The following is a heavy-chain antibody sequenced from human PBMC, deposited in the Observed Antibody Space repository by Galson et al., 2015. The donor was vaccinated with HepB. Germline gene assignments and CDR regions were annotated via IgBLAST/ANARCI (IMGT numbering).Heavy chain of an antibody. CDR2: IYSGGST. V-gene: IGHV3-53*01. Sequence: SLRLSCAASGFTVSSNYMSWVRQAPGKGLEWVSVIYSGGSTYYADSVKGRFTISRDNSRNTLYLQMNSLRAEDTAVYYCARVALTPYYFDYWGQGTLVTVSS. CDR1: GFTVSSNY. CDR3: ARVALTPYYFDY. D-gene: IGHD4/OR15-4a*01. J-gene: IGHJ4*02.